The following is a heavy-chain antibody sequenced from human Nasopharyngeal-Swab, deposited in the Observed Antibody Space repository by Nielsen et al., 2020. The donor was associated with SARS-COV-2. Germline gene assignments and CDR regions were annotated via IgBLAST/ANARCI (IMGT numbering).Heavy chain of an antibody. CDR2: IYYSGST. CDR3: ARARRNFVVVSAFDY. Sequence: WIRQPPGKGLEWIGYIYYSGSTYYNPSLKSRVTISVDTSKNQFSLKLSSVTAADTAVYYCARARRNFVVVSAFDYWGQGTLVTVFS. D-gene: IGHD2-21*02. V-gene: IGHV4-31*02. J-gene: IGHJ4*02.